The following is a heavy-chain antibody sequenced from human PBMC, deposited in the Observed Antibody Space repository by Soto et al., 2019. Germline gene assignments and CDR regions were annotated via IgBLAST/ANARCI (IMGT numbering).Heavy chain of an antibody. CDR3: ARGSGSVPDYYDSSGYYYEYYFDS. CDR1: GGSISSYY. CDR2: IYTSGST. J-gene: IGHJ4*02. D-gene: IGHD3-22*01. V-gene: IGHV4-4*07. Sequence: PSETLSITCTVSGGSISSYYWSWIRQPAGKGLEWIGRIYTSGSTNYNPSLKSRVTMSVDTSKNQFSLKLSSVTAADTAVYYCARGSGSVPDYYDSSGYYYEYYFDSWGQGTLVTVSS.